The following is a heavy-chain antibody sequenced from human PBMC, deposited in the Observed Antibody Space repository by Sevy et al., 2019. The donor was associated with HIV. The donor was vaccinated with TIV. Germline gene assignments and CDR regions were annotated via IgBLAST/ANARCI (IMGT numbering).Heavy chain of an antibody. CDR3: ARGPYCSSTSCYQDY. D-gene: IGHD2-2*01. Sequence: SETLSLTCTVSGGSISSYYWSWIRQPPGKGLEWIGYIYYSGSTNYNPSLKSRVTISVDTSKNQFSLKLSSVTAADTGVYYCARGPYCSSTSCYQDYWGQGTLVTVSS. V-gene: IGHV4-59*13. CDR1: GGSISSYY. CDR2: IYYSGST. J-gene: IGHJ4*02.